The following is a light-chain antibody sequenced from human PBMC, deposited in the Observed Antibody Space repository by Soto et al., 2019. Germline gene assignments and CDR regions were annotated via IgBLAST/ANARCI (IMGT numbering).Light chain of an antibody. J-gene: IGKJ2*02. V-gene: IGKV1-5*03. CDR1: QSISAW. Sequence: DIQMTQSPSTLSASVGDRVTITCRASQSISAWLAWYQQKPGKVPRLLIYKASTLESGVPSRFSGSGSGTEFTLTIRSLQPDDFATYYCQQYSSPCTFGQETKLEI. CDR2: KAS. CDR3: QQYSSPCT.